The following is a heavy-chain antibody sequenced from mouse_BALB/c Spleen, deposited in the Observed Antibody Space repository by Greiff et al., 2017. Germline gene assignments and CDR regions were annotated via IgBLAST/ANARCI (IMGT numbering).Heavy chain of an antibody. Sequence: EVQVVESGPGLVKPSQSLSLTCSVTGYSITSGYYWNWIRQFPGNKLEWMGYISYDGSNNYNPSLKNRISITRDTSKNQFFLKLNSVTTEDTATYYCASGYAMDYWGQGTSVTVSS. J-gene: IGHJ4*01. CDR2: ISYDGSN. V-gene: IGHV3-6*02. CDR3: ASGYAMDY. CDR1: GYSITSGYY.